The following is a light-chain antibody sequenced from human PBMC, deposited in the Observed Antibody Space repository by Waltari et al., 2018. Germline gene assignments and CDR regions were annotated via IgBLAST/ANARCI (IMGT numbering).Light chain of an antibody. CDR1: SGHSSNI. CDR2: VNSDGSH. J-gene: IGLJ3*02. Sequence: QLVLTQSPSASASLGASVTLTCTLSSGHSSNIIAWLQQQPGKGPRYLMQVNSDGSHRKGDEIPDRFSGSSSGAERYLTIASLQSEDEADYYCETGGHGTWVFGGGTKLTVL. V-gene: IGLV4-69*01. CDR3: ETGGHGTWV.